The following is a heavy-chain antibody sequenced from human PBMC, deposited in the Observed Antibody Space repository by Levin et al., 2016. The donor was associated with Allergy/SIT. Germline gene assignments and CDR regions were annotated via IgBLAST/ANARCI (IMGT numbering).Heavy chain of an antibody. CDR1: GFTFSSYG. V-gene: IGHV3-30*18. J-gene: IGHJ6*02. CDR2: ISYDGSNK. Sequence: GGSLRLSCAASGFTFSSYGMHWVRQAPGKGLEWVAVISYDGSNKYYADSVKGRFTISRDNSKNTLYLQMNSLRAEDTAVYYCAKDLGTFRYYYGMDVWGQGTTVTVSS. D-gene: IGHD3-16*01. CDR3: AKDLGTFRYYYGMDV.